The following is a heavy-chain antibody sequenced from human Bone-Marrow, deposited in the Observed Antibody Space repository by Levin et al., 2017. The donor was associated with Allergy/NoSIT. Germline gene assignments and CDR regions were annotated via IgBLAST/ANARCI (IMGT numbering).Heavy chain of an antibody. V-gene: IGHV4-30-4*01. J-gene: IGHJ4*02. CDR2: IYYSGST. Sequence: SQTLSLPCTVSDGSISSGDCYWNWIRQSPGKGLEWIGYIYYSGSTYYNPSLKSRATISLDTSKNEFSLKLTSVTAADTAVYFCASNRHDSSSFYYYDCWGQGTLVTVSS. CDR3: ASNRHDSSSFYYYDC. D-gene: IGHD3-22*01. CDR1: DGSISSGDCY.